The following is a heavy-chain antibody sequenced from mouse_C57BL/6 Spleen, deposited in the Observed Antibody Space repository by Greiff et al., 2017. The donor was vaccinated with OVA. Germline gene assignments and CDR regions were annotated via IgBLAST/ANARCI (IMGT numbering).Heavy chain of an antibody. CDR2: IYPGDGDT. D-gene: IGHD4-1*01. V-gene: IGHV1-80*01. CDR3: ARFLTGTDFDY. J-gene: IGHJ2*01. CDR1: GYAFSSYW. Sequence: QVQLQQSGAELVKPGASVKISCKASGYAFSSYWMNWVKQRPGKGLEWIGQIYPGDGDTNYNGKFKGKATLTADKSSSTAYMQLSSLTSEDSAVYFCARFLTGTDFDYWGQGTTLTVSS.